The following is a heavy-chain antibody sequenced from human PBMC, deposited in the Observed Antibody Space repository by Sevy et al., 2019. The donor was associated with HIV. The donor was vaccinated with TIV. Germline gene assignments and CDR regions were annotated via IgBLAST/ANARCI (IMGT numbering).Heavy chain of an antibody. CDR1: GGTISSYY. CDR2: IYYSGST. J-gene: IGHJ4*02. Sequence: SETLSLTCTVSGGTISSYYWSWIRQPPGKGLEWIGYIYYSGSTNYNPSLKSRVTISVDMSKNQFSLKLSSVTAADTAVYYCARGKVGGYSYGFFDYWGQGTLVTVSS. V-gene: IGHV4-59*01. D-gene: IGHD5-18*01. CDR3: ARGKVGGYSYGFFDY.